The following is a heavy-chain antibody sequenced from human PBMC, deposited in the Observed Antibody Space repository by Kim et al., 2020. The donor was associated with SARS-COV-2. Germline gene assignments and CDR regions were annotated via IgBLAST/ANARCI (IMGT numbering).Heavy chain of an antibody. J-gene: IGHJ2*01. V-gene: IGHV4-39*01. CDR3: ARHLRNWYFDL. CDR2: T. Sequence: THHNPSLKGRVTIPLNPSKTQFSLRLSSVTAADTAVYYCARHLRNWYFDLWGRGTLVTVSS.